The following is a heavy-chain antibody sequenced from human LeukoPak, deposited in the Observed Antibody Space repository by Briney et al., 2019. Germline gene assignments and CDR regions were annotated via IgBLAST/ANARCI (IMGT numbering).Heavy chain of an antibody. Sequence: ASVKVSCKASGYTFTSYYMHWVRQAPGQGLEWMGKINPSDGSTRYAQKFQGRVTMTRDMSTSTVYMELSSLRSEDTAVYYCARARSQWLQLVGAFGIWGQETMVTVSS. V-gene: IGHV1-46*01. CDR2: INPSDGST. J-gene: IGHJ3*02. CDR3: ARARSQWLQLVGAFGI. CDR1: GYTFTSYY. D-gene: IGHD5-24*01.